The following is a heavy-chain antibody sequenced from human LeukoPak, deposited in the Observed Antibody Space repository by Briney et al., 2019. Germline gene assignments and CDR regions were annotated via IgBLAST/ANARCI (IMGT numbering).Heavy chain of an antibody. CDR1: GYSISSGYY. V-gene: IGHV4-38-2*02. J-gene: IGHJ4*02. D-gene: IGHD6-13*01. CDR3: ARDFRGSWMRVFDY. Sequence: KPSETLSLTCTVSGYSISSGYYWGWIRQPPGKGLEWIGSIYHSGSTYYNPSLKSRVTISVDTSKNQFSLKLSSVTAADTAVYYCARDFRGSWMRVFDYWGQGTLVTVSS. CDR2: IYHSGST.